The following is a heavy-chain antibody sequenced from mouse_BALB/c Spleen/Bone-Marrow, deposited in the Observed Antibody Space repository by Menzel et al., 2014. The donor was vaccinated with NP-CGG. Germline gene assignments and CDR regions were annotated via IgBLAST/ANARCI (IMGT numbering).Heavy chain of an antibody. CDR3: AREKIYGNYLWYFDV. Sequence: QVQLQQPGPALVRPGASVKLSCKASGYTFTSSWMHWAKQRPGQGLEWIGEIHPNSGNTNYNEKFKGKATLTVDTSSSTAYVDLSSLTSEDSAVYYCAREKIYGNYLWYFDVWGAGTTVTVSS. D-gene: IGHD2-1*01. CDR1: GYTFTSSW. J-gene: IGHJ1*01. V-gene: IGHV1S130*01. CDR2: IHPNSGNT.